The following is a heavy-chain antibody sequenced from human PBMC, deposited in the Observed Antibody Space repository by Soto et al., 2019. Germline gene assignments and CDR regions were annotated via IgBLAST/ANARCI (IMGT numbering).Heavy chain of an antibody. V-gene: IGHV4-34*01. CDR2: INHSGST. J-gene: IGHJ6*02. Sequence: SETLSLTCAVYGGSFIGYYWSWIRQPPGKGLEWIGEINHSGSTNYNPSLKSRVTISVDTSKNQFSLKLSSVTAADTAVYYCARNRKWVLVWGPRNPDYYYYGIDVWGQGTTVTVSS. CDR3: ARNRKWVLVWGPRNPDYYYYGIDV. D-gene: IGHD1-20*01. CDR1: GGSFIGYY.